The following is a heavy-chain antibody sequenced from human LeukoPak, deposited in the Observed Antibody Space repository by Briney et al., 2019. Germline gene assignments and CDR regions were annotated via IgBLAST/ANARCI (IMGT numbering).Heavy chain of an antibody. CDR3: AREGGYYDTSGYYFSPPNYYFDY. V-gene: IGHV3-30-3*01. J-gene: IGHJ4*02. D-gene: IGHD3-22*01. Sequence: PGGSLRLSCVASGFTFNTYPMHWVRQAPGKGLEWVAVISYDGTNKYYADSVKGQFTISRDNSKNTLYLQMNSLRAEDTAVYYCAREGGYYDTSGYYFSPPNYYFDYWGQGTLVTVSS. CDR2: ISYDGTNK. CDR1: GFTFNTYP.